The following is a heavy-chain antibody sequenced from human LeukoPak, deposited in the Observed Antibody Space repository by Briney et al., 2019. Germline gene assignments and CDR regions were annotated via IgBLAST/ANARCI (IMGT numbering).Heavy chain of an antibody. CDR2: FIPAGDR. D-gene: IGHD6-13*01. J-gene: IGHJ4*02. Sequence: GGSLRLSCAASGFTFSSHDMHWVRQAAGKGLEWVSGFIPAGDRYYAESVKGRFTISRDNSKNTVDLQMNSLRVEDTAVYYCTMRGNTWYDCWGQGTLVTVSS. CDR1: GFTFSSHD. CDR3: TMRGNTWYDC. V-gene: IGHV3-13*04.